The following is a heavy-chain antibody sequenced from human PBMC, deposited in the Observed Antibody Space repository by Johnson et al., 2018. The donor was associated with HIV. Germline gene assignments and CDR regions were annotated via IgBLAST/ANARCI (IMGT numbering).Heavy chain of an antibody. Sequence: VQLVESGGGVVQPGRSLRLSCAASGFTFDDYAMHWVRQAPGKGLEWVPGISWHRGRIGYADSVKGRFTTSRDNAKNSLSLQMNSLRAGHTAVYYCARARGSYYWGGWHDAFDIWGQGTMVTVSS. CDR3: ARARGSYYWGGWHDAFDI. CDR2: ISWHRGRI. V-gene: IGHV3-9*01. CDR1: GFTFDDYA. D-gene: IGHD1-26*01. J-gene: IGHJ3*02.